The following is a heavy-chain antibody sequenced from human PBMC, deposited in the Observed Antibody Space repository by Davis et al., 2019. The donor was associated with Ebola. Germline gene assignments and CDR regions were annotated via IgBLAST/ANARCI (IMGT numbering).Heavy chain of an antibody. CDR2: MNPNSGNT. J-gene: IGHJ3*02. D-gene: IGHD1-26*01. CDR3: ARELPEGSYWTDSFDI. CDR1: GYTFTSYD. V-gene: IGHV1-8*01. Sequence: ASVKVSCKASGYTFTSYDINWVRQATGQGLEWMGWMNPNSGNTGYAQKFQGRVTMTRNTSISTAYMELSSLRSEDTAVYYCARELPEGSYWTDSFDIWGQGTVVTVSS.